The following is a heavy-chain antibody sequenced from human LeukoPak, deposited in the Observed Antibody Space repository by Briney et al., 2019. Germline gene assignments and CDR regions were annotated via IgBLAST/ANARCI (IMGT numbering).Heavy chain of an antibody. D-gene: IGHD3-10*01. CDR2: ISYDGSKK. CDR1: GFTFSNYG. J-gene: IGHJ4*02. CDR3: AKRASGSGTSLYYFDY. Sequence: GGSLRLSCAASGFTFSNYGMFWVRQAPGMGLQWVTIISYDGSKKYYADSVKGRFTISRDNPKNTLYLQMNSLRAEDTAVYYCAKRASGSGTSLYYFDYWGQGTLVTVSS. V-gene: IGHV3-30*18.